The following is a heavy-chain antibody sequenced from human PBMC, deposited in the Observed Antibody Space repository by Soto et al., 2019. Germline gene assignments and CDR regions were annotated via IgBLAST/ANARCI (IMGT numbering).Heavy chain of an antibody. CDR1: GYTFTSYD. Sequence: QVQLVQSGAEVKKPGASVKVSCKASGYTFTSYDINWVRQATGQGLEYLGWMNPNSGNTGYVQKFQGRVTMTSNTYRSTANMRRSSLRSEDTAEYYCARGVKYGDYSRWCDPWGQGTLVTVSS. D-gene: IGHD4-17*01. CDR2: MNPNSGNT. CDR3: ARGVKYGDYSRWCDP. J-gene: IGHJ5*02. V-gene: IGHV1-8*01.